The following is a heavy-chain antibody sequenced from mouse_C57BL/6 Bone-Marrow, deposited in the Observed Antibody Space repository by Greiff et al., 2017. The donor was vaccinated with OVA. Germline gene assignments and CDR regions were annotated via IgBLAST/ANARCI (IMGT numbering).Heavy chain of an antibody. Sequence: EVQLQQSGPELVKPGASVKISCKASGYTFTDYYMNWVKQSHGKSLEWIGDINPNNGGTSYNQKFKGKAILTVDKSSSTAYMELRSLTSEDSAVYYCARRTTVVDFDYWGQGTTLTVSS. CDR3: ARRTTVVDFDY. V-gene: IGHV1-26*01. J-gene: IGHJ2*01. D-gene: IGHD1-1*01. CDR1: GYTFTDYY. CDR2: INPNNGGT.